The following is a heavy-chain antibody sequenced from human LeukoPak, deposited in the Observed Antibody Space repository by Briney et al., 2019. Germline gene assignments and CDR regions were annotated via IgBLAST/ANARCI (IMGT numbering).Heavy chain of an antibody. V-gene: IGHV3-9*01. CDR3: ARDKPERGGPGYFDY. D-gene: IGHD1-14*01. CDR1: GFTFDDYA. Sequence: GRSLRLSCAASGFTFDDYAMHWVRQAPGKGLEWVSGISWNSGSIGYADSVKGRFTISRDNAKNSLYLQMNSLRAEDTAVYYCARDKPERGGPGYFDYRGQGTLVTVSS. J-gene: IGHJ4*02. CDR2: ISWNSGSI.